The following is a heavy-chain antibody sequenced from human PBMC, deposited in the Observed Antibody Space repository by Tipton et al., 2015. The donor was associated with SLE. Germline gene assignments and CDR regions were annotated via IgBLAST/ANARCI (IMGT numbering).Heavy chain of an antibody. CDR2: IYSSGST. J-gene: IGHJ4*02. CDR3: VRGGPGRPDY. D-gene: IGHD3-16*01. V-gene: IGHV4-61*05. CDR1: DGSISSSNYY. Sequence: LRLSCTVSDGSISSSNYYWNWIRQPPAKGLEWIGYIYSSGSTSYNPSLKSRLTMSIDTSKNQFSLKMRSVTAADTAVYYCVRGGPGRPDYWGQGTLVTVSS.